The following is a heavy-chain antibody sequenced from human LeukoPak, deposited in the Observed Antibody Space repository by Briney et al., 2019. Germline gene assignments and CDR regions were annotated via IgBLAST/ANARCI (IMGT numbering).Heavy chain of an antibody. D-gene: IGHD3-22*01. CDR1: GYTFTSHD. V-gene: IGHV1-8*01. CDR2: MNPNSGNT. CDR3: ARGRRQYYDSSGYYFDY. J-gene: IGHJ4*02. Sequence: ASVKVSCKASGYTFTSHDINWVRQAPGQGLEWMGWMNPNSGNTGYAQKFQGRVTMTRNTSISTAYMELSSLRSEDTAVYYCARGRRQYYDSSGYYFDYWGQGTLVTVSS.